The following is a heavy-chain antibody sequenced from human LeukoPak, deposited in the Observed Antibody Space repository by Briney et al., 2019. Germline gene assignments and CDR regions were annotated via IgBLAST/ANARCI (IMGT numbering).Heavy chain of an antibody. CDR2: INPSGGFT. Sequence: ASVKVSCKASGYTFTSYYMHWVRQAPGQGLEWMGIINPSGGFTSYAQKLQGRVTVTRDMSTSTVYMELSNLRSEDTAVYYYARDQSGEWELLSGWWFDPWGQGTLVTVSS. CDR3: ARDQSGEWELLSGWWFDP. V-gene: IGHV1-46*01. D-gene: IGHD1-26*01. CDR1: GYTFTSYY. J-gene: IGHJ5*02.